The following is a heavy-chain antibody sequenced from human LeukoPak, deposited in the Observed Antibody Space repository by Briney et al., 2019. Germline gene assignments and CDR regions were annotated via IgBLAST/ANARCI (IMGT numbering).Heavy chain of an antibody. V-gene: IGHV1-69*05. Sequence: GASVKVSCKASGGTFSSYAISWVRQAPGQGLEWMGGIIPIFGTANYAQKLQGRVTMTTDTSTSTAYMELSTLRSDDTAIYYCARGSSSSSMYYYYYMDVWGKGTTVTVSS. CDR1: GGTFSSYA. J-gene: IGHJ6*03. CDR2: IIPIFGTA. CDR3: ARGSSSSSMYYYYYMDV. D-gene: IGHD6-6*01.